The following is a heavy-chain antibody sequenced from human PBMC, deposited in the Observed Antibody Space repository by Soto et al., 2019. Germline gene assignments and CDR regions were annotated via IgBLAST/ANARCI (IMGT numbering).Heavy chain of an antibody. J-gene: IGHJ4*02. D-gene: IGHD6-19*01. CDR2: IYYSGST. CDR3: ARETTSSGWYYRYFDY. V-gene: IGHV4-59*01. CDR1: GGSISSYY. Sequence: SETLSRTCTVSGGSISSYYWSWIRQPPGKGLEWIGYIYYSGSTNYNPSLKSRVTISVDTSKNQFSLKLSSVTAADTAVYYCARETTSSGWYYRYFDYWGQGTLVTVSS.